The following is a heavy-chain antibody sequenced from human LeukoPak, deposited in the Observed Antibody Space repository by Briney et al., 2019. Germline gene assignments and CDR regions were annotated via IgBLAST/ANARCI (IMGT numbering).Heavy chain of an antibody. V-gene: IGHV4-59*08. CDR1: GDSMSGYY. Sequence: SETLSLTCSVSGDSMSGYYWSWIRQPPGKGLEWIGYMYYSGTTSYNPSLKSRVTLSTDTSKNHFSLKLYSVTAADTGVYYCARHDNYPGFGRGFDPWGQGFLVTVTP. J-gene: IGHJ5*02. CDR2: MYYSGTT. D-gene: IGHD1-14*01. CDR3: ARHDNYPGFGRGFDP.